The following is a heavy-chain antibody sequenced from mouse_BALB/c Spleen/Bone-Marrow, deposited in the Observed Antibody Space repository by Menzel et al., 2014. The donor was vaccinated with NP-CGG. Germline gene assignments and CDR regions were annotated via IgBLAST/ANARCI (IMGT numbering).Heavy chain of an antibody. CDR2: INPYNDVT. CDR3: AKAAYYDYDGRAMDY. D-gene: IGHD2-4*01. V-gene: IGHV1-14*01. Sequence: EVKLVESGPELVKPGASVKMSCKASGYTFXSNIINWVKQKPGQGLEWIGYINPYNDVTKYNEKLKGKATLTSDMSSNTAYMELSSLTSEDSAVYYCAKAAYYDYDGRAMDYWGQGTSVIVSS. J-gene: IGHJ4*01. CDR1: GYTFXSNI.